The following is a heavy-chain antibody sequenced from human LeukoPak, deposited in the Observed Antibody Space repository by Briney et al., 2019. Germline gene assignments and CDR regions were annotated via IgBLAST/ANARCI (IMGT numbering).Heavy chain of an antibody. Sequence: SETLSLTCTVSGGSVSSGSYYWSWIRQPAGKGLEWIGRIYTSGSTKYNPSLKSRVTISIDTSKNQFSLKLSSVTAADTAVYYCAREGDSSGYYLFDYWGQGTLVTASS. CDR2: IYTSGST. V-gene: IGHV4-61*02. CDR1: GGSVSSGSYY. CDR3: AREGDSSGYYLFDY. J-gene: IGHJ4*02. D-gene: IGHD3-22*01.